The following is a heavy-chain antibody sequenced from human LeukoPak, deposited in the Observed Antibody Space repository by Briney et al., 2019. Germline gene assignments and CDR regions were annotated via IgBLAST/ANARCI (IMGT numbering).Heavy chain of an antibody. CDR2: ISWNSGSI. CDR3: AKDIAPGVGDAFDI. CDR1: GFTFDDYA. V-gene: IGHV3-9*01. Sequence: GGSLRLSCAASGFTFDDYAMHWVRQAPGKGLEWVSGISWNSGSIGYADSVKGRFTISRDNAKNSLYLQMNSLRAEDTALYYCAKDIAPGVGDAFDIWGQGTMVTVSS. J-gene: IGHJ3*02. D-gene: IGHD3-10*01.